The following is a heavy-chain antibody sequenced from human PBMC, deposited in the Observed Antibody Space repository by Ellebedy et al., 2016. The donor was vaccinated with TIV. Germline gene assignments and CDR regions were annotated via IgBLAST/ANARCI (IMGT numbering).Heavy chain of an antibody. D-gene: IGHD5-18*01. CDR3: ARLGYSYGLPDY. CDR1: GGSFSGYY. Sequence: SETLSLXXAVYGGSFSGYYWSWIRQPPGKGLEWIGEINHSGSTNYNPSLKSRVTISVDTSKNQFSLKLSSVTAADTAVYYCARLGYSYGLPDYWGQGTLVTVSS. V-gene: IGHV4-34*01. J-gene: IGHJ4*02. CDR2: INHSGST.